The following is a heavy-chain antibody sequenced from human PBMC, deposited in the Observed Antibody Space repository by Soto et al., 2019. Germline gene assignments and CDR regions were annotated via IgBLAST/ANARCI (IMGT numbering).Heavy chain of an antibody. CDR3: ASLMSSGYYYGMDV. J-gene: IGHJ6*02. V-gene: IGHV1-69*02. CDR1: GGTFSSYT. Sequence: QVQLVQSGAEVKKPGSSVKVSCKASGGTFSSYTISWVRQAPGQGLEWMGRIIPILGIANYAQKFQGRVTIPADKSTSTAYMEVSSLRSEDTAVYYCASLMSSGYYYGMDVWGQGTTVTVSS. CDR2: IIPILGIA. D-gene: IGHD3-10*01.